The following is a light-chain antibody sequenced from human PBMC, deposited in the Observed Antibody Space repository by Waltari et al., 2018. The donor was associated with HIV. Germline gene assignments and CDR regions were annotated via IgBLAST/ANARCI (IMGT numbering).Light chain of an antibody. V-gene: IGKV1-27*01. CDR1: QGIRNY. CDR2: AAS. J-gene: IGKJ1*01. CDR3: QKYNSAPPT. Sequence: DIQMTQSPSSLSASVGDRVTITCRASQGIRNYLAWYQQKPGKVPKLLIYAASTLQSGVPSRFSGSGSGTDFTLTISSLQPEDVATYYCQKYNSAPPTFGQGTKVEIK.